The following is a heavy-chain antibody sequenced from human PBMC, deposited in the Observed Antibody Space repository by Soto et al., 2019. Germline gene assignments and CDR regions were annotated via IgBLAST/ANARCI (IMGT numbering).Heavy chain of an antibody. J-gene: IGHJ6*02. Sequence: GESLKISCAASGFTLSSHTMNWVRQAPGKGLEWVSSISSDSSYKYYTDSVKGRFTVSRDNAKNSLYLQMDSLRAEDTAVYYCARGYCTRSSCYIGGFYYYGMDVCGQGPTVTVSS. CDR2: ISSDSSYK. CDR3: ARGYCTRSSCYIGGFYYYGMDV. CDR1: GFTLSSHT. V-gene: IGHV3-21*01. D-gene: IGHD2-2*01.